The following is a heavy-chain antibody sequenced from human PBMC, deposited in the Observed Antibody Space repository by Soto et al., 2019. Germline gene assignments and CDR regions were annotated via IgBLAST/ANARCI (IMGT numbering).Heavy chain of an antibody. CDR2: IIPIFGTA. D-gene: IGHD2-15*01. CDR1: GGTFSSYA. J-gene: IGHJ6*02. Sequence: QVQLVQSGAEVKKPGSSVKVSCKASGGTFSSYAISWVRQAPGQGLEWMGGIIPIFGTANHAQKFQGRVTITADEATSTADMELSSLRSEDTAVYYCARDYPKDYWYYYGMDVWGQGTTVTVSS. V-gene: IGHV1-69*01. CDR3: ARDYPKDYWYYYGMDV.